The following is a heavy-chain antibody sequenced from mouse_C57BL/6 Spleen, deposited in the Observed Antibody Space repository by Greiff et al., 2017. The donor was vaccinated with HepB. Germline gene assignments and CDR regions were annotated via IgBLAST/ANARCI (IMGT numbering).Heavy chain of an antibody. CDR2: INPNNGGT. J-gene: IGHJ2*01. CDR1: GYTFTDYY. Sequence: EVQLQQSGPELVKPGASVKISCKASGYTFTDYYMNWVKQSHGKSLEWIGDINPNNGGTSYNQKFKGKATLTVDKSSSTAYMELRSLTSEDSAVYYCARGGLSFDYWGQGTTLTVSS. V-gene: IGHV1-26*01. CDR3: ARGGLSFDY. D-gene: IGHD3-2*02.